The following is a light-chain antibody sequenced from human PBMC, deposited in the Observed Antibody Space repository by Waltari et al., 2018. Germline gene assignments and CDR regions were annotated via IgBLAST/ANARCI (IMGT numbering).Light chain of an antibody. CDR1: SSDIASYNY. V-gene: IGLV2-14*03. CDR3: SSYTTSWTYV. Sequence: QSALTQPASVSGSPGQSITISCTGTSSDIASYNYVSWYQQYPGEAPKLIIYDVTSRPSGVSGRFSGSKSGHTAFLTIAGLQAEDEADFFCSSYTTSWTYVFGTGTTVNVL. CDR2: DVT. J-gene: IGLJ1*01.